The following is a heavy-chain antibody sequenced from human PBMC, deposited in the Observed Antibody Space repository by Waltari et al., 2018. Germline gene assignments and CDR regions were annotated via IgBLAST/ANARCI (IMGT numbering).Heavy chain of an antibody. D-gene: IGHD2-21*02. V-gene: IGHV4-34*01. Sequence: QVQLQQWGAGLLKPSETLSLTCAVYGGSFSGYYWRWIRQPPGKGLEWIGEINHSGSTNYNPSLKSRVTISVDTSKNQFSLKLSSVTAADTAVYYCRVTANYYYYYGMDVWGQGTTVTVSS. CDR2: INHSGST. CDR1: GGSFSGYY. CDR3: RVTANYYYYYGMDV. J-gene: IGHJ6*02.